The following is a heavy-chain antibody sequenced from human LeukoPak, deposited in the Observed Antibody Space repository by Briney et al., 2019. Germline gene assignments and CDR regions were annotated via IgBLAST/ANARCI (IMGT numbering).Heavy chain of an antibody. CDR1: GFTFSSYG. CDR2: ISYDGSNK. CDR3: AKVVGATQLPGWFDP. V-gene: IGHV3-30*18. D-gene: IGHD1-26*01. J-gene: IGHJ5*02. Sequence: GGSLRLSCAASGFTFSSYGMHWVRQAPGKGLEWVAVISYDGSNKYYADSVKGRFTISRDNSKNTLYLQMNSLRAEDTAVYYCAKVVGATQLPGWFDPWGQGTLVTVSS.